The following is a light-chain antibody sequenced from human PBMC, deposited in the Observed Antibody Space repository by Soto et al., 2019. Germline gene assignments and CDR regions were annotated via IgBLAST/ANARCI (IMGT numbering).Light chain of an antibody. J-gene: IGLJ1*01. Sequence: QSALTQPPSVSGSPGQSVTISCTGTSSDVGSNNRVSWYQQPPGTVPKVMIYEVSNRPSGVPDRFSGSESGNTASLTISGLQAEDEADYYCCSFTSANTYVFGTGTKVTVL. CDR2: EVS. CDR1: SSDVGSNNR. CDR3: CSFTSANTYV. V-gene: IGLV2-18*02.